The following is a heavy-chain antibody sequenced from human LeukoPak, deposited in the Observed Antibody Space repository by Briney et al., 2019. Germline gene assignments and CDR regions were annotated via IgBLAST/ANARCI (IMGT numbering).Heavy chain of an antibody. V-gene: IGHV3-74*01. CDR2: FKWDGIV. Sequence: GGSLRLSCAASGFSVITFSMHWVRQVPGKGLVWVSRFKWDGIVSYADSVKGRFTISRDNAKNTVLLQMNSLRAVDTALYYCAGEDVPLFKDAFDIWGQGTMVTVSS. D-gene: IGHD2-2*01. J-gene: IGHJ3*02. CDR3: AGEDVPLFKDAFDI. CDR1: GFSVITFS.